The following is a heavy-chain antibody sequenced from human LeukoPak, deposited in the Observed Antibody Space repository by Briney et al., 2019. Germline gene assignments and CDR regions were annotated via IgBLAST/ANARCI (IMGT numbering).Heavy chain of an antibody. D-gene: IGHD6-13*01. CDR2: IIPIFGTA. CDR3: ARDRIGIAAADLFDY. CDR1: GGTFSSYA. J-gene: IGHJ4*02. V-gene: IGHV1-69*13. Sequence: GASVKVSCKASGGTFSSYAISWVRQAPGRGLEWMGGIIPIFGTANYAQKFQGRVTITADESTSTAYMELSSLRSEDTAVYYCARDRIGIAAADLFDYWGQGTLVTVSS.